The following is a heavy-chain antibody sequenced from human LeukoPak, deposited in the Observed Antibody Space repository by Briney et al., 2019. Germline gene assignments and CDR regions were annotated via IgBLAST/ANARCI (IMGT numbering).Heavy chain of an antibody. Sequence: TSETLSLTCTVSGGSIRSYYWSWIRQPPGKGLEWIGYIYYSGSTNYNPSLKSRVTISVDTSKNQFSLKLSSVTAADTAVYYCACLTTADAFDIWGQGTMVTVSS. J-gene: IGHJ3*02. D-gene: IGHD3-22*01. CDR3: ACLTTADAFDI. CDR1: GGSIRSYY. V-gene: IGHV4-59*01. CDR2: IYYSGST.